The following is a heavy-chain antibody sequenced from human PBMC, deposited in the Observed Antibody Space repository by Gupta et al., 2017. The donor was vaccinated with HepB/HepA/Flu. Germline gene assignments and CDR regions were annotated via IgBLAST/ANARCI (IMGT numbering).Heavy chain of an antibody. CDR3: AKDYYGSGSYASLVPPVRH. V-gene: IGHV3-30*18. Sequence: QVQLVESGGGVVQPGRSLRLSCAASGFTFSSYGMHWVRQAPGKGLEWVAVISYDGSNKYYADSVKGRFTISRDNSKNTLYLQMNSLRAEETAVYYCAKDYYGSGSYASLVPPVRHWGQGTLVTVSS. CDR1: GFTFSSYG. CDR2: ISYDGSNK. J-gene: IGHJ1*01. D-gene: IGHD3-10*01.